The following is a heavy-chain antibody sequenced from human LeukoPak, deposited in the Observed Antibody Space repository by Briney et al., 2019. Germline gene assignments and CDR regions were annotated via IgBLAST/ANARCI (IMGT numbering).Heavy chain of an antibody. CDR1: GGSISSGGYY. D-gene: IGHD3-3*01. CDR2: IYYSGST. V-gene: IGHV4-31*03. CDR3: ARSYYDFWSGYYTTSYNWFDP. Sequence: SQTLSLTCTVSGGSISSGGYYWSWIRQHPGKGLEWIGYIYYSGSTYYNPSLKSRVTISVDTSKNQFSLKLSSVTAADTAVYYCARSYYDFWSGYYTTSYNWFDPWGQGTLVTVSS. J-gene: IGHJ5*02.